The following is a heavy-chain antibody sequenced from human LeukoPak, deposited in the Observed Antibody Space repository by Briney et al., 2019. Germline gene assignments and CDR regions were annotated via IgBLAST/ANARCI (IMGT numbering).Heavy chain of an antibody. CDR3: ARDTYTAMVFYFDY. Sequence: GGSLRLSCAASGFTFSSYAMSWVRQAPGKGLEWVAVISYDGSNKYYADSVKGRFTISRDNSKNTLYLQMNSLRAEDTAVYYCARDTYTAMVFYFDYWGQGTLVTVSS. D-gene: IGHD5-18*01. CDR2: ISYDGSNK. V-gene: IGHV3-30-3*01. CDR1: GFTFSSYA. J-gene: IGHJ4*02.